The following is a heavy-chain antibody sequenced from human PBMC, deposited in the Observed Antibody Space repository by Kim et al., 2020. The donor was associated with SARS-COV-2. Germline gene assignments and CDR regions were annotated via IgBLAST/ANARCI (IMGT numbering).Heavy chain of an antibody. CDR3: ALSKPTTEGDYTLGY. CDR1: GDSISNRNW. D-gene: IGHD4-17*01. Sequence: SDTLSLTCAVSGDSISNRNWWSWVRQPPGKGLDWIGEIYHSGTTNYNPSLKSRVTMSLDKSRNQISLQLNSVTAADTAIYYCALSKPTTEGDYTLGYWGQGTPDTVSS. J-gene: IGHJ4*02. CDR2: IYHSGTT. V-gene: IGHV4-4*02.